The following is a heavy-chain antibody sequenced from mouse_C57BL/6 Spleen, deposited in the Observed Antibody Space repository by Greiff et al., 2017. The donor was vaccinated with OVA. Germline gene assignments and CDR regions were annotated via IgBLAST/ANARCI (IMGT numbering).Heavy chain of an antibody. D-gene: IGHD1-1*01. Sequence: VQLQESGAELARPGASVKLSCKASGYTFTSYGISWVKQRTGQGLEWIGEIYPRSGNTYYNEKFKGKATLTADKSSSTAYMELRSLTSEDSAGYFCAILVTTVVGGRCSVWGTGTTVTVSS. V-gene: IGHV1-81*01. CDR1: GYTFTSYG. CDR2: IYPRSGNT. CDR3: AILVTTVVGGRCSV. J-gene: IGHJ1*03.